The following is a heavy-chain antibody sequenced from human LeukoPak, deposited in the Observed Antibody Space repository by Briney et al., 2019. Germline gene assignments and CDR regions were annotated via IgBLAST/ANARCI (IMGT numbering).Heavy chain of an antibody. CDR3: AKDLRYSSSWLTLTYYYYGMDV. CDR2: ISYDGSNK. CDR1: GFTFSSYG. V-gene: IGHV3-30*18. D-gene: IGHD6-13*01. J-gene: IGHJ6*02. Sequence: SGGSLRLSCAASGFTFSSYGMHWVRQAPGKGLEWVAVISYDGSNKYYADSVKGRFTISRDNSKNTLYLQMNSLRAEDTAVYHCAKDLRYSSSWLTLTYYYYGMDVWGQGTTVTVSS.